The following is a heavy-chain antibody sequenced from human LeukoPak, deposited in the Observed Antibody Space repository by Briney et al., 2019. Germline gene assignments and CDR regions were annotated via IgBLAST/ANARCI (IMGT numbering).Heavy chain of an antibody. CDR3: AKDLCSGGSCSARNYYFDY. J-gene: IGHJ4*02. Sequence: GGSLRLSCAASGFTFSSYAMSWVRQAPGKGLEGVSAITGSGTSTYYADSVKGRFTISRDNSKNTLYLQMNSLRAEDTAVYYCAKDLCSGGSCSARNYYFDYWGQGTLVTVSS. CDR1: GFTFSSYA. CDR2: ITGSGTST. V-gene: IGHV3-23*01. D-gene: IGHD2-15*01.